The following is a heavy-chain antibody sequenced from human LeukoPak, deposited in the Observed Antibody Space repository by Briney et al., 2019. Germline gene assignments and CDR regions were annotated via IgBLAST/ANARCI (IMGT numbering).Heavy chain of an antibody. CDR2: VYYTGNT. J-gene: IGHJ5*02. CDR1: GGSISNDY. D-gene: IGHD3-22*01. CDR3: ARGPWLPDR. V-gene: IGHV4-59*01. Sequence: SETLSLTCTVSGGSISNDYWSWIRQPPGKGLECIGYVYYTGNTKYNPSLKSRVTIALDTPKNQFSLKLSSVTAADTAIYYCARGPWLPDRWGQGTLVIVSS.